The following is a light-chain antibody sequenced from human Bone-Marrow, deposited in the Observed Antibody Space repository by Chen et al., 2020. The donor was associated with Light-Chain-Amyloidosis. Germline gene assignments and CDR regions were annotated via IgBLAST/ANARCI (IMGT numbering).Light chain of an antibody. CDR2: DDS. Sequence: SYVLTQPSSLSVAPGQTATIAWGGNNIGSTSVHWYQQTPGQAPPLVVYDDSDRPSGIPERLSGSNSGNTATLTISRVEAGDEADYYCQVWDRSSDRPVFGGGTKLTVL. V-gene: IGLV3-21*02. J-gene: IGLJ3*02. CDR1: NIGSTS. CDR3: QVWDRSSDRPV.